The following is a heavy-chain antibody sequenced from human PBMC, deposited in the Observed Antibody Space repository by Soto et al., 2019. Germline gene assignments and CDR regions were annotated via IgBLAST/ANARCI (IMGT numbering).Heavy chain of an antibody. J-gene: IGHJ4*02. D-gene: IGHD3-22*01. Sequence: SETLSLTCTVSGGSISGSSYYWGWIRQPPGKGLEWIGNIYYSGSTYYNPSLKSRVTISVDTSKNQFSLKLSSVTAADTAVYYCMIGSGWQDFDYWGQGTLVTVS. CDR1: GGSISGSSYY. CDR2: IYYSGST. CDR3: MIGSGWQDFDY. V-gene: IGHV4-39*01.